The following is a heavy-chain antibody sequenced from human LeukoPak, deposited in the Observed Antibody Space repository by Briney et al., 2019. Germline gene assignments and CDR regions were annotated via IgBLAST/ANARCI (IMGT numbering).Heavy chain of an antibody. CDR3: ARDRGPGWFDP. CDR1: GGSFSGYY. V-gene: IGHV4-34*01. Sequence: SETLSLTCAVYGGSFSGYYWSWIRQPPGKGLEWIGEINHSGSTNYNPSIKSRVTISVDTSKNQFSLNLTSVTAADTAVYYCARDRGPGWFDPWGQGTLVTVSS. CDR2: INHSGST. D-gene: IGHD3-10*01. J-gene: IGHJ5*02.